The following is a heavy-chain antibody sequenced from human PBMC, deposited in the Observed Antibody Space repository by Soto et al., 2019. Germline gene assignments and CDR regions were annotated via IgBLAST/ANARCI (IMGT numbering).Heavy chain of an antibody. CDR3: AKDRGSPVDIVATCHDY. CDR2: ISGSGGST. CDR1: GFTFSSYA. V-gene: IGHV3-23*01. J-gene: IGHJ4*02. D-gene: IGHD5-12*01. Sequence: GGSLRLSCAASGFTFSSYAMSWVRQAPGKGLDLVLSISGSGGSTYYADSVKGRFTISRDNSKITLYLQMNSLRAEDTAVYYCAKDRGSPVDIVATCHDYWGQGTLVTVSS.